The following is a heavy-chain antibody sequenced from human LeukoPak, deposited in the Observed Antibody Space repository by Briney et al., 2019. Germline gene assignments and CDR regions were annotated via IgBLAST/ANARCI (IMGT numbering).Heavy chain of an antibody. CDR3: AKDGPEGRALWFGELFLLHYFDY. V-gene: IGHV3-30*18. CDR2: ISYDGSNK. J-gene: IGHJ4*02. D-gene: IGHD3-10*01. Sequence: GGSLRLSCAASGFTFSSYGMHWVRQAPGKGLEWVAVISYDGSNKYYADSVKGRFTISRDNSKNTLYLQMNSLRAEDTAVYYCAKDGPEGRALWFGELFLLHYFDYWGQGTLVTVSS. CDR1: GFTFSSYG.